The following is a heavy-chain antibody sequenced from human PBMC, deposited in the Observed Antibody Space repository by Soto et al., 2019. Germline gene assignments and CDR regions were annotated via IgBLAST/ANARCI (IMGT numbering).Heavy chain of an antibody. CDR1: GYTFTGYY. Sequence: GASVKVSCKASGYTFTGYYMHWVRQAPGQGLEWMGWINPNSGGTNYAQKFQGWVTMTRDTPISTAYMELSRLRSDDTAVYYCARAGVAAAGLHYYYYYGMDVWGQGTTVTVSS. D-gene: IGHD6-13*01. V-gene: IGHV1-2*04. CDR2: INPNSGGT. J-gene: IGHJ6*02. CDR3: ARAGVAAAGLHYYYYYGMDV.